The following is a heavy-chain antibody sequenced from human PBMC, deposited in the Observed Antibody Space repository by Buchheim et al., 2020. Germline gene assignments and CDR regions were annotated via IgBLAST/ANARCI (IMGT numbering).Heavy chain of an antibody. CDR1: GFTFSHYA. J-gene: IGHJ4*02. Sequence: EVQLLESGGGLVQPGGSLRLSCAASGFTFSHYAMSWFRQAPGRGLEWVSGISGRGGSTNYADSVRGRFTISGDISKNTLYLQMNSLRADDTAVYYCAKDSTGTTVTTNSVYWGQGTL. V-gene: IGHV3-23*01. CDR2: ISGRGGST. D-gene: IGHD4-17*01. CDR3: AKDSTGTTVTTNSVY.